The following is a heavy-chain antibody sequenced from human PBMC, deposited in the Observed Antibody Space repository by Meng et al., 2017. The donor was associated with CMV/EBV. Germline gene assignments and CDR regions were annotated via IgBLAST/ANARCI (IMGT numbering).Heavy chain of an antibody. V-gene: IGHV4-38-2*02. CDR1: GYSIGSGYY. J-gene: IGHJ4*02. Sequence: GSLRLSCTVSGYSIGSGYYWGWIRQPPGKGLEWIGSIYHSGSTYYNPSLKSRVTISVDTSKNQFSLKPSSVAAADPAVYFCASLIAARERNDYWGQGTLVTVSS. CDR3: ASLIAARERNDY. CDR2: IYHSGST. D-gene: IGHD6-6*01.